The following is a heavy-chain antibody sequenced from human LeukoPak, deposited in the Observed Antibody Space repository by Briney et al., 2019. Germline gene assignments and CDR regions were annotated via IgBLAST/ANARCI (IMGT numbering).Heavy chain of an antibody. Sequence: SETLSLTCTVSGGSISSYYWSWIRQPPGKGLEWIGHIYYSGSTNYNPSLKRRVTISVDTSKNQFSLKLSSVTAADTAVYYCARQGDVSGNWFDPWGQGTLVTVSS. V-gene: IGHV4-59*08. CDR1: GGSISSYY. CDR3: ARQGDVSGNWFDP. D-gene: IGHD3-16*01. CDR2: IYYSGST. J-gene: IGHJ5*02.